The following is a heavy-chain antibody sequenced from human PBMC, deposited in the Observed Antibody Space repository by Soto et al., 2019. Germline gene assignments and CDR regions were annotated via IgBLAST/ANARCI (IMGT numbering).Heavy chain of an antibody. Sequence: QVQRVESGGGVVQPGRSLRLSCAASGFTFSTYGMLWVRQAPGKGLQWVAVISYDGSHKYYADSVMGRFTISRDNSKNTLSLQLSTLTADDTAMYYWASVWEEATTDYWGQGTLVTGSS. CDR3: ASVWEEATTDY. CDR1: GFTFSTYG. D-gene: IGHD1-26*01. CDR2: ISYDGSHK. V-gene: IGHV3-30*03. J-gene: IGHJ4*02.